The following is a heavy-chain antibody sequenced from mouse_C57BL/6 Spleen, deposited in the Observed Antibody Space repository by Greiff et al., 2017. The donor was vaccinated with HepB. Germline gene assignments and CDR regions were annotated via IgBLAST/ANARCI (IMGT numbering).Heavy chain of an antibody. CDR2: INPYNGGT. D-gene: IGHD1-1*01. CDR1: GYTFTDYY. Sequence: VHLKQSGPVLVKPGASVKMSCKASGYTFTDYYMNWVKQSHGKSLEWIGVINPYNGGTSYNQKFKGKATLTVDKSSSTAYMELNSLTSEDSAVYYCASPHYGSSSSFDYWGQGTTLTVSS. CDR3: ASPHYGSSSSFDY. V-gene: IGHV1-19*01. J-gene: IGHJ2*01.